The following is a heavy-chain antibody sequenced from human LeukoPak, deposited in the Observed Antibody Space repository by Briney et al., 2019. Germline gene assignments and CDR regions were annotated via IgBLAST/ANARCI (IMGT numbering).Heavy chain of an antibody. V-gene: IGHV3-21*01. J-gene: IGHJ4*02. CDR1: GFTFGDYA. Sequence: PGGSLRLPCTASGFTFGDYAMSWVRQAPGTGLEWVSSITSSSSHVYYADSVKGRFTISRDNAKNSLYLQMNSLRAEDTAVYYCARAEMATITYPDYWGQGTPVTVSS. CDR2: ITSSSSHV. CDR3: ARAEMATITYPDY. D-gene: IGHD5-24*01.